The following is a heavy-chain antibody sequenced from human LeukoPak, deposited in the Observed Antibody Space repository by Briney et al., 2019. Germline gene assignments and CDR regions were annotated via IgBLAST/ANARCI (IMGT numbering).Heavy chain of an antibody. CDR3: ADYSGYDFGDYYYYYMDV. V-gene: IGHV1-69*06. D-gene: IGHD5-12*01. CDR1: GYTFTGYY. CDR2: IIPIFGTA. Sequence: ASVKVSCKASGYTFTGYYMHWVRQAPGQGLEWMGGIIPIFGTANYAQKFQGRVTITADKSTSTAYMELSSLRSEDTAVYYCADYSGYDFGDYYYYYMDVWGKGTTVTVSS. J-gene: IGHJ6*03.